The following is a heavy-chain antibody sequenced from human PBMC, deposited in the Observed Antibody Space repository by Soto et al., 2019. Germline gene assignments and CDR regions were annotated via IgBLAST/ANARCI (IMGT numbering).Heavy chain of an antibody. J-gene: IGHJ5*02. Sequence: GESLKISCKGSGYSFTSYWISWVRQMPGKGLEWMGRIDPSVSYTNYSPSFQGHVTISADKSISTAYLQWSSLKASDTAMYYCASQTVNYYDSSGWFDPWGQGTLVTVSS. CDR2: IDPSVSYT. V-gene: IGHV5-10-1*01. D-gene: IGHD3-22*01. CDR1: GYSFTSYW. CDR3: ASQTVNYYDSSGWFDP.